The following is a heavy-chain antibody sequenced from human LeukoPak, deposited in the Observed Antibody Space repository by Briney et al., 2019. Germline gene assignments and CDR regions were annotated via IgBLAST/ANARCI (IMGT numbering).Heavy chain of an antibody. CDR3: ARGITGPKSPTLQYYYYYMDV. CDR1: GGTFSSYA. J-gene: IGHJ6*03. D-gene: IGHD1/OR15-1a*01. Sequence: SVKVSCKASGGTFSSYAISWVRQAPGQGLEWMGGIIPIFGTANYAQKFQGRVTITADESTSTAYMELSSLRSEDTAVYYCARGITGPKSPTLQYYYYYMDVWGKGTTVTVSS. CDR2: IIPIFGTA. V-gene: IGHV1-69*01.